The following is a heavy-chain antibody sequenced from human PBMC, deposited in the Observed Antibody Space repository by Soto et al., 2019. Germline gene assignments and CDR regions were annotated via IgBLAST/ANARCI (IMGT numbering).Heavy chain of an antibody. V-gene: IGHV3-48*01. CDR3: ASDQEVAGDYDAYDI. CDR2: ISSSSSTI. J-gene: IGHJ3*02. D-gene: IGHD6-19*01. Sequence: GGSLRLSCAASGFTFSSYSMNWVRQAPGKGLEWVSYISSSSSTIYYADSVKGRFTISRDNAKNSLYLQMNSLRAEDTAVYYCASDQEVAGDYDAYDICGQVKMVTVSS. CDR1: GFTFSSYS.